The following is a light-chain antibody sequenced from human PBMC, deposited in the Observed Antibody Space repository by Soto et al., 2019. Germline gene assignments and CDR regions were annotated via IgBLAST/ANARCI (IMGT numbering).Light chain of an antibody. CDR3: QQSFT. V-gene: IGKV1-5*03. CDR2: KAS. J-gene: IGKJ3*01. Sequence: DIQMTQSPSTLSASVGDRVTITCRASQSISSWLAWYQQKPGKAPKLLIYKASSLESGVPSRFSCSGSGTEFTLTISILQPDDFATYYCQQSFTFGPGTKVDIK. CDR1: QSISSW.